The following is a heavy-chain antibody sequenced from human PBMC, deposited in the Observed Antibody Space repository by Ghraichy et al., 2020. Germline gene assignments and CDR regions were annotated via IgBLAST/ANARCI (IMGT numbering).Heavy chain of an antibody. CDR2: INHSGST. CDR3: ARGRKCSSTSCFDWYFDL. J-gene: IGHJ2*01. D-gene: IGHD2-2*01. Sequence: SETLSLTCAVYGGSFSGYYWSWIRQPPGKGLEWIGEINHSGSTNYNPSLKSRVTISVDTSKNQFSLKLSSVTAADTAVYYCARGRKCSSTSCFDWYFDLWGRGTLVTVSS. CDR1: GGSFSGYY. V-gene: IGHV4-34*01.